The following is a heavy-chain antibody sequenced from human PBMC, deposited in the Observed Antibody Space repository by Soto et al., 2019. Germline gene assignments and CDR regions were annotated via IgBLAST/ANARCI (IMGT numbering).Heavy chain of an antibody. J-gene: IGHJ4*02. CDR3: ARVFTSGSGWMYYLDF. V-gene: IGHV4-4*02. CDR2: VFHTGGT. Sequence: QVQLQESGPGLVKPSETLSLTCTVSSDSIAGENWWSWVRQPPGLGLEWIGEVFHTGGTNYNPSLNIRVTMDVNKSKNQFSLKLISATAADTAVYYCARVFTSGSGWMYYLDFWGQGTLVSVSS. CDR1: SDSIAGENW. D-gene: IGHD6-19*01.